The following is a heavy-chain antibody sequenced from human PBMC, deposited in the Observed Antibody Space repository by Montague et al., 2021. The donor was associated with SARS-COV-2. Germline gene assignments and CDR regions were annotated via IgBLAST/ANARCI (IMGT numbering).Heavy chain of an antibody. V-gene: IGHV3-21*01. J-gene: IGHJ4*02. CDR1: GFTFSNYD. CDR3: ARADESLLRNSGYGL. CDR2: TSTTSYYI. Sequence: SLRLSCAASGFTFSNYDMSWVRQAPGKGLEWVSSTSTTSYYIYYADSVRRRFTISRDNAKNSLHLRLSSLTAEDTAVYYCARADESLLRNSGYGLWGQGTLVTVSS. D-gene: IGHD3-22*01.